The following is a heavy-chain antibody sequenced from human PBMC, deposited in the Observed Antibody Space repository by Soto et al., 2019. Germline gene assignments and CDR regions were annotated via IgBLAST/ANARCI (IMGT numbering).Heavy chain of an antibody. CDR3: ARDPSRSTFDI. Sequence: ASVKVSCKASGYSFTNYGVSWVRQAPGQGLEWMGWISADNGDTNYAQKPQGRVTMTTDTSTSTAYMELRSLRSDDTAVYYCARDPSRSTFDIWGQGTMVTVSS. CDR1: GYSFTNYG. V-gene: IGHV1-18*01. CDR2: ISADNGDT. J-gene: IGHJ3*02.